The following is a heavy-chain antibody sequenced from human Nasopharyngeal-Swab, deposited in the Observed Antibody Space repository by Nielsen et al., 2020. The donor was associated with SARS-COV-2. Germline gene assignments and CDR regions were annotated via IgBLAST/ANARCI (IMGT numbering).Heavy chain of an antibody. J-gene: IGHJ4*02. V-gene: IGHV5-51*01. CDR3: VAAAGNNYFDY. CDR2: IYPGDPDT. D-gene: IGHD6-13*01. Sequence: VRQMPGKGLEWMGIIYPGDPDTRYSPSFQGQVTISADKSISTAYLQWSSLKASDTAMYYCVAAAGNNYFDYWGQGTLVTVSS.